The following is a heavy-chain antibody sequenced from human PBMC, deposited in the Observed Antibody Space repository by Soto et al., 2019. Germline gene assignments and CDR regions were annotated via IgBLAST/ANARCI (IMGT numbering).Heavy chain of an antibody. CDR1: GFTFSSYA. V-gene: IGHV3-21*04. J-gene: IGHJ4*02. CDR2: ISTSSSYT. D-gene: IGHD3-16*01. CDR3: ARFFEERGGFDF. Sequence: GGSLRLSCAASGFTFSSYAMSWVRQAPGKGLEWVSVISTSSSYTNYGDSMEGRFSISRDNAKNSLYLQMNSLRAEDTAVYYCARFFEERGGFDFWGQGTLVTVSS.